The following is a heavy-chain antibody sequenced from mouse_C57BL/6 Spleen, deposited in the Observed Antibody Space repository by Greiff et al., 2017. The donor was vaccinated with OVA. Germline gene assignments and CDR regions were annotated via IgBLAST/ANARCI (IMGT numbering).Heavy chain of an antibody. CDR1: GYSITSGYY. J-gene: IGHJ3*01. D-gene: IGHD1-1*01. Sequence: EVQLQQSGPGLVKPSQSLSLTCSVTGYSITSGYYWNWIRQFPGNKLEWMGYISYDGSNNYNPSLKNRISITRDTSKNQFFLKLNSVTTEDTATYYCARRDYAFAYWGQGTLVTVSA. CDR3: ARRDYAFAY. V-gene: IGHV3-6*01. CDR2: ISYDGSN.